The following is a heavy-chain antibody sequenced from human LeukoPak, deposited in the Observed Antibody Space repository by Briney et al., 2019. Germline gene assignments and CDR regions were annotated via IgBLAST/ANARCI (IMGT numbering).Heavy chain of an antibody. CDR3: ARLFHAHYYDSSGYYYEDY. Sequence: GASVKVSCKASGYTFINYGISWVRQAPGQGLEWMGWISAYNGNTNYAQKLQGRVTMTTDTSTSTAYMELRSLRSDDTAVYYCARLFHAHYYDSSGYYYEDYWGQGTLVTVSS. CDR2: ISAYNGNT. V-gene: IGHV1-18*01. J-gene: IGHJ4*02. CDR1: GYTFINYG. D-gene: IGHD3-22*01.